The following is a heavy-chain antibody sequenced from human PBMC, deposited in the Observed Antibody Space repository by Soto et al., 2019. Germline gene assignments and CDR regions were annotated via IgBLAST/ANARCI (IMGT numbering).Heavy chain of an antibody. V-gene: IGHV3-53*01. Sequence: RQAPGRGPEWVSTIYYSGNTYYADSVKGRFTISRDNSKNMLYLQMNSLRAEDTAVSSSAHRVYTPEVGYWGEGIL. D-gene: IGHD2-8*01. CDR2: IYYSGNT. CDR3: AHRVYTPEVGY. J-gene: IGHJ4*02.